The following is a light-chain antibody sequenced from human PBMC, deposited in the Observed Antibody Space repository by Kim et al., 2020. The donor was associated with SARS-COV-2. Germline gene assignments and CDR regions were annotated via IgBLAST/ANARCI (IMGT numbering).Light chain of an antibody. CDR3: LRDNKDPWT. V-gene: IGKV1-6*01. CDR2: AAY. Sequence: PEGNKVTNTGRASQGIRKDIGWDQQKPGKAPKGPIYAAYRLQSGVPPRVSGSGSGTEFTLSISSQQPENISTYYCLRDNKDPWTFGEGTKVDSK. J-gene: IGKJ1*01. CDR1: QGIRKD.